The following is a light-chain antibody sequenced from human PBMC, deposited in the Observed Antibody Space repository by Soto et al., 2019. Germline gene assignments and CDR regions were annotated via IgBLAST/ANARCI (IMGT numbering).Light chain of an antibody. CDR2: DAS. CDR3: QQYDNFPLT. Sequence: PSSLFASVGDRVTITCQASQDISDFLNWYQQKPGKAPKVLIYDASKLQTGVPSRFSGRGSGKDFTFTISSLQPEDIATYYCQQYDNFPLTFGGGTKVDIK. J-gene: IGKJ4*01. CDR1: QDISDF. V-gene: IGKV1-33*01.